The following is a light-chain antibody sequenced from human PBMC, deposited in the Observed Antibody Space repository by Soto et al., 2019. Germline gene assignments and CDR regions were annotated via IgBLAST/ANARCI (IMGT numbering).Light chain of an antibody. J-gene: IGKJ4*01. V-gene: IGKV1-39*01. CDR1: QSISSY. CDR2: AAS. Sequence: DIQMTQSPSSLSASVGDRVTITCRASQSISSYLNWYQQKPGKAPKLLIYAASTLQSGVPSRFSGSGSGTDFTLTISSLQPDDIATYYCQQYDNLLTFGGGTKVDIK. CDR3: QQYDNLLT.